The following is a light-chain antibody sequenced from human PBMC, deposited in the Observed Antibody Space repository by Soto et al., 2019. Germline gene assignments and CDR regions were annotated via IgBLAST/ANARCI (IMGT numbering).Light chain of an antibody. CDR1: NSNIGGGYD. CDR2: GNN. J-gene: IGLJ2*01. V-gene: IGLV1-40*01. Sequence: QSVLTQPPSVSGAPGQRVTISCTGNNSNIGGGYDVHWYQQLPGTAPKLLIYGNNNRPSGVPDRFSGSKSYASASLAITGLQSEDEADYYCHSYDSRLSGSVFGGGTKLTV. CDR3: HSYDSRLSGSV.